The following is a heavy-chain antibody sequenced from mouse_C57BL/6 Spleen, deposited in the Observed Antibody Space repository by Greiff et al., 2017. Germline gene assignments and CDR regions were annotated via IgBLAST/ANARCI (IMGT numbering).Heavy chain of an antibody. CDR1: GYAFSSYW. J-gene: IGHJ2*01. CDR3: ARSLDWCSDY. Sequence: VKLMESGAELVKPGASVKISCKASGYAFSSYWMNWVKQRPGQGLEWIGQIYPGDGDTNYNGKFKGKATLTADKSSSTAYMQLSSLTSEDSAVYFCARSLDWCSDYWGQGTTLTVSS. D-gene: IGHD6-5*01. CDR2: IYPGDGDT. V-gene: IGHV1-80*01.